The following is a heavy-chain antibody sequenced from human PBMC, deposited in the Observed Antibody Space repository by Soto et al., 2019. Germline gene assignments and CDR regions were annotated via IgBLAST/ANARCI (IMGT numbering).Heavy chain of an antibody. J-gene: IGHJ4*02. Sequence: EVQLLESGGGLVQPGGSLRLSCAASGFTFSSYAMTWVRQAPGKGLEWVSVISDSDNATYYADSVKGRFTISRDNSKNTLYLQFNSLRAEDTAVYYCAKGVSSSASSASDNWGQGTLVTVSS. CDR2: ISDSDNAT. V-gene: IGHV3-23*01. CDR1: GFTFSSYA. D-gene: IGHD6-19*01. CDR3: AKGVSSSASSASDN.